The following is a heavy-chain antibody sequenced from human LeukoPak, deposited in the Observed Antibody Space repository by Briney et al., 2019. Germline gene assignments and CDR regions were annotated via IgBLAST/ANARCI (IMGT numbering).Heavy chain of an antibody. D-gene: IGHD5-24*01. J-gene: IGHJ4*02. V-gene: IGHV1-69*13. CDR3: ARGGRRDGYNLRQFDY. Sequence: ASVKVSCKASGGTFSSYAISWVRQAPGQGLEWMGGIIPIFGTANYAQKFQGRVTITADESTSTAYMELSSLRSEDTAVYYCARGGRRDGYNLRQFDYWGQGTLVTVSS. CDR1: GGTFSSYA. CDR2: IIPIFGTA.